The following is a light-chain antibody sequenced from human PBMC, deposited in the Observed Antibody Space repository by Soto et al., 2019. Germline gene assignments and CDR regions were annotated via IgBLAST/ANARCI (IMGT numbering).Light chain of an antibody. CDR1: QSISSW. J-gene: IGKJ1*01. V-gene: IGKV1-5*03. CDR3: QQYKSYSRT. Sequence: IQMTLSPSPLSASVGARVTITCRASQSISSWLAWYQQKPGKTPKLLIYKASSLESGVPSRFSGSGSGTEFTLTISSLQPDDFATYYCQQYKSYSRTFGQGTKV. CDR2: KAS.